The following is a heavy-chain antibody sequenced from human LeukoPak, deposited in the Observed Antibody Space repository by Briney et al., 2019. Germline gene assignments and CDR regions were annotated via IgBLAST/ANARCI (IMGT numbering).Heavy chain of an antibody. Sequence: ASVKVSCKASVYTFTSYGISWVRQAPGQGLEWMGWISAYNGNTNYAQKLQGRVSMTTDTSTSTAYMELRSLRSDDTAVYYCARYVTSSSWYGTTWYYYAMDVWGQGTTVTVSS. CDR2: ISAYNGNT. V-gene: IGHV1-18*01. CDR1: VYTFTSYG. D-gene: IGHD6-13*01. CDR3: ARYVTSSSWYGTTWYYYAMDV. J-gene: IGHJ6*02.